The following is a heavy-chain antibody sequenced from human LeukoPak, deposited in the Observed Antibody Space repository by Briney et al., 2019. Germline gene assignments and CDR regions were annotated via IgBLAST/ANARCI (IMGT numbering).Heavy chain of an antibody. CDR1: GGSISSYY. CDR3: ARDGSSWYEGWYYYYMDV. CDR2: IYTSGST. Sequence: PSETLSLTCTVSGGSISSYYWSWIRQPAGKGLEWIGRIYTSGSTNYNPSLKSRVTMSVDTSKNQFSLKLSSVTAADTAVYYCARDGSSWYEGWYYYYMDVWGKGTTVTVSS. V-gene: IGHV4-4*07. J-gene: IGHJ6*03. D-gene: IGHD6-13*01.